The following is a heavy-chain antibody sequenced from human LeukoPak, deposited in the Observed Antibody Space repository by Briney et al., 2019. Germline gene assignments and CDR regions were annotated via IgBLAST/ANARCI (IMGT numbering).Heavy chain of an antibody. CDR3: ARGNYGRFDP. J-gene: IGHJ5*02. D-gene: IGHD1-7*01. CDR1: GFTFGSYW. Sequence: GGSLRLSCAASGFTFGSYWMHWVRQAPGEGLVWVSRVDNDGSSTDYADSAKGRFTISRDNAKNTLYLQMSSLRAEDTAMYYCARGNYGRFDPWGQGTLVTVSS. V-gene: IGHV3-74*01. CDR2: VDNDGSST.